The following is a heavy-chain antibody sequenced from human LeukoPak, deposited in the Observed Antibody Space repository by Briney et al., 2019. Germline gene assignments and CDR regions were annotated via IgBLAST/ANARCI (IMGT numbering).Heavy chain of an antibody. CDR2: FYPEDGET. D-gene: IGHD2-21*01. J-gene: IGHJ4*02. CDR1: GYTLTELS. CDR3: ATDPAYCGGDCYWVY. V-gene: IGHV1-24*01. Sequence: ASVKVSCKVSGYTLTELSMHWVRQAPGKGLAWMGGFYPEDGETIYAQKFQGRVTMTEDTSTDTAYMELSSLRSEDTAVYYCATDPAYCGGDCYWVYWGQGTLVTVSS.